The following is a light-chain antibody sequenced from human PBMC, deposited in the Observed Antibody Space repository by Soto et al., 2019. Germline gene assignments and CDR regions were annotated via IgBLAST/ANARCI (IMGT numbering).Light chain of an antibody. V-gene: IGKV3-20*01. J-gene: IGKJ1*01. CDR1: QSVSSSY. CDR2: GAS. CDR3: HQYGSSPPGT. Sequence: EIVLTQSPGTLSLSPGERATLSCRASQSVSSSYLAWYQQKPGQAPRLLIYGASSRATGIPDRFSGSGSGTDFTLPISRLEPQDFAVYYCHQYGSSPPGTFGQGTKVEIK.